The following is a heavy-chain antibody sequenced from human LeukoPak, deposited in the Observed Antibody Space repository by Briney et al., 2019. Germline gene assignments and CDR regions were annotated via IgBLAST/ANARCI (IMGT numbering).Heavy chain of an antibody. CDR1: RFIFTNYW. CDR2: IASDGSST. V-gene: IGHV3-74*01. CDR3: ARGRPHGNDY. Sequence: QAGGSLRLSCAASRFIFTNYWIHWVRQAAGKGLVWVSRIASDGSSTTYADSVKGRFSISRDNAKNTLYLQMNSLRVEDTAVYYCARGRPHGNDYWGQGTLVTVSS. J-gene: IGHJ4*02. D-gene: IGHD4-23*01.